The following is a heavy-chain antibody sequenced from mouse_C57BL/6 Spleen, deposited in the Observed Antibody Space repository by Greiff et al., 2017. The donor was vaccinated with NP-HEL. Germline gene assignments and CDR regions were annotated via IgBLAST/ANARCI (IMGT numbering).Heavy chain of an antibody. D-gene: IGHD1-1*01. CDR3: ARWEDYGSSYDAMDY. V-gene: IGHV1-80*01. Sequence: QVQLKQSGAELVKPGASVKISCKASGYAFSSCWMNWVKQRPGKGLEWIGQIYPGDGDTNYNGKFKGKATLTADKSSSTAYMQLSSLTSEDSAVYFCARWEDYGSSYDAMDYWGQGTSVTVSS. J-gene: IGHJ4*01. CDR1: GYAFSSCW. CDR2: IYPGDGDT.